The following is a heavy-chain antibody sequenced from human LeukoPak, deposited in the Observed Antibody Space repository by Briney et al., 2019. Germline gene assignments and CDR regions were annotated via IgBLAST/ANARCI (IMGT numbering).Heavy chain of an antibody. J-gene: IGHJ2*01. CDR1: GYRFTNYW. CDR3: ARLSNKYLYWYFDL. Sequence: GESLKISCKGSGYRFTNYWIGWVRQMPGKGLEWMGIIYPGDSDTRYSPSFQGQVTISADKSISTAYLQWSSLKASDTAMYYCARLSNKYLYWYFDLWGRGTLVTVSS. V-gene: IGHV5-51*01. CDR2: IYPGDSDT. D-gene: IGHD2-2*01.